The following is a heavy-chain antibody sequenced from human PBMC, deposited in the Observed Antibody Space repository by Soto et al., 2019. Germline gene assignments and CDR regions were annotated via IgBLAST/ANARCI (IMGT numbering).Heavy chain of an antibody. J-gene: IGHJ5*02. V-gene: IGHV1-69*01. CDR1: VGTFVSYA. CDR2: ISPISDPP. D-gene: IGHD2-15*01. Sequence: QVQLVQSAAEVRKPGSSVKVSCNVSVGTFVSYAFSWVRQAPGQGLEWMGGISPISDPPKYAQGFQGRLTITADDPTRTVYMELSSLRSEYTSVYYCARGRYCSGGSCRWHSWFDPWGQGTLVTVSS. CDR3: ARGRYCSGGSCRWHSWFDP.